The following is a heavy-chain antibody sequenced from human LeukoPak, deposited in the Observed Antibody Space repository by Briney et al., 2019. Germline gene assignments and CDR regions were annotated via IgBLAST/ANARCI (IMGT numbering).Heavy chain of an antibody. J-gene: IGHJ4*02. CDR2: INHSGGT. Sequence: SETLSLACAVYGGSFSGFYWSWIRQPPGKGLEWIGDINHSGGTNYIPSLKSQVSISIDTSKNQFSLRLTSVTAADTAVYYCARQTGSGLFILPGGQGTLVTVSS. CDR1: GGSFSGFY. CDR3: ARQTGSGLFILP. V-gene: IGHV4-34*01. D-gene: IGHD3/OR15-3a*01.